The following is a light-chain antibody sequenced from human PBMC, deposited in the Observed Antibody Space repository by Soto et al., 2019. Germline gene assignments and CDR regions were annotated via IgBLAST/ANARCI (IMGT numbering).Light chain of an antibody. J-gene: IGLJ2*01. Sequence: QSALTQPASVSGSPGQSITISCTGTTSDVGSYNLVSWYQQHPGKAPKLMIYEGSKRPSGVSDRFSGSKSGNTASLTISGLQAEDEADYYCCSYARSSTVVFGGGIKLTVL. CDR3: CSYARSSTVV. CDR2: EGS. CDR1: TSDVGSYNL. V-gene: IGLV2-23*01.